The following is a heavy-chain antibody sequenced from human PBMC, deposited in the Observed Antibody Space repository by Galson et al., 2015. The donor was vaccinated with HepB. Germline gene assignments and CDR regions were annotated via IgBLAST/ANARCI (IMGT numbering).Heavy chain of an antibody. CDR1: GFTFTSYA. D-gene: IGHD3-22*01. V-gene: IGHV1-58*02. CDR2: IIVGSGNT. J-gene: IGHJ4*02. CDR3: RVSSSGYYFDY. Sequence: SVKVSCKASGFTFTSYAMNWVRQARGQRLEWIGWIIVGSGNTNYAQKFQGRVTITRDMSTSTAYMELSSLRSEDTAVYYCRVSSSGYYFDYWGQGTLVTVSS.